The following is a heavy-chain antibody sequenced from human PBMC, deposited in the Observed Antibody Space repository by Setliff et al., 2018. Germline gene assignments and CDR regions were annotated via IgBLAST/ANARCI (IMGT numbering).Heavy chain of an antibody. CDR3: ARVKVIVGATPRTYYMDV. CDR2: MNPNSGDT. D-gene: IGHD1-26*01. Sequence: KVSCKASGYTFTSYDINWVRQATGQGLEWMGWMNPNSGDTGYAQKFQGRVTITRNTSISTAYMELSSLRSEDTAVYYCARVKVIVGATPRTYYMDVWGKGTTVTV. V-gene: IGHV1-8*03. CDR1: GYTFTSYD. J-gene: IGHJ6*03.